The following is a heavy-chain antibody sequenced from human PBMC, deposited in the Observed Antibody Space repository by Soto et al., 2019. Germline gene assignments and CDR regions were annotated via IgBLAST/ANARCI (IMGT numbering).Heavy chain of an antibody. J-gene: IGHJ6*01. CDR3: ARQNYYSGMDV. CDR1: GYTFTSYF. D-gene: IGHD3-10*01. V-gene: IGHV1-18*01. Sequence: QAHLVQSGGEVKKPGASVKVSCKTSGYTFTSYFITWVRQAPGQGLEWMGWISPYNGNTNYAQMSQGRVTMTTDTTTSTGYLELRSLRSDDTAVYYCARQNYYSGMDVW. CDR2: ISPYNGNT.